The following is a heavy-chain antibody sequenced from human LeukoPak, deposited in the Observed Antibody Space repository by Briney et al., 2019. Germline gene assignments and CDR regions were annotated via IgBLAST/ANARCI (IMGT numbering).Heavy chain of an antibody. CDR3: ARDQLGDAVDI. CDR2: IFYSGDT. V-gene: IGHV4-59*01. CDR1: GGSFSNYY. D-gene: IGHD3-16*01. Sequence: SETLSLTCTVSGGSFSNYYWTWIRQPPGRGLEWIGYIFYSGDTNYNPSLKSRVTMSLDTSKNQFSLRLNSVTAADTAVYYCARDQLGDAVDIWGQGTMVTVSS. J-gene: IGHJ3*02.